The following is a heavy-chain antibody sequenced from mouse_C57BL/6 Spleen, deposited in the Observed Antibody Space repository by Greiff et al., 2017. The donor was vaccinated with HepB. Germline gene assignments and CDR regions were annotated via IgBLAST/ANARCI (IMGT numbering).Heavy chain of an antibody. CDR3: ARSKPEAMDY. V-gene: IGHV1-81*01. CDR2: IYPRSGNT. CDR1: GYTFTSYG. Sequence: VKLMESGAELARPGASVKLSCKASGYTFTSYGISWVKQRTGQGLEWIGEIYPRSGNTYYNEKFKGKATLTADKSSSTAYMELRSLTSEDSAVYFCARSKPEAMDYWGQGTSVTVSS. J-gene: IGHJ4*01.